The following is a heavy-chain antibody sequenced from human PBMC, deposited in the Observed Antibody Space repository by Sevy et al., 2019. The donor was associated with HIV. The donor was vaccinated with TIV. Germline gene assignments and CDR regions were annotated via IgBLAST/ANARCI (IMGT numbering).Heavy chain of an antibody. CDR1: GFSISGYG. V-gene: IGHV3-33*01. D-gene: IGHD6-19*01. CDR2: SWYDGTNK. J-gene: IGHJ4*02. Sequence: GGSLRLSCAASGFSISGYGMHWVRQAPGKGLEWVAVSWYDGTNKEYADSVKGRFTISRDNSKNTLYLQMNSLRAEDTAVYYCAREDIRVAGIGYYFHSWGQGTLVTVSS. CDR3: AREDIRVAGIGYYFHS.